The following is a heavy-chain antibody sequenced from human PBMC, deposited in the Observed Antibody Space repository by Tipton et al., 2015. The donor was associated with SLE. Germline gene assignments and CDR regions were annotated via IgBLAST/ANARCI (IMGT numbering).Heavy chain of an antibody. V-gene: IGHV7-4-1*02. CDR1: GYTFTRYA. CDR3: GGGWGAEGPGMGG. J-gene: IGHJ6*02. CDR2: INTNPGNP. D-gene: IGHD3-16*01. Sequence: QVQLVQSGSELKKPGASVKVSCKASGYTFTRYAMNWVRQAPGQGLEWMGWINTNPGNPTYAQGFTGRFVFSLDTSVSTAYLQISSLKAGDPAVYFCGGGWGAEGPGMGGWGQGTTVTVSS.